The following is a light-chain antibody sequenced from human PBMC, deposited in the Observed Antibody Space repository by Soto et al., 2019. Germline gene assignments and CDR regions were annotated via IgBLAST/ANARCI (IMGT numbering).Light chain of an antibody. CDR3: QESYSTS. Sequence: DMQITQSPSSLSASIGDRVTITCRASQSISSYLNWYQQKPGKAPNLLIYAASSLQSGVSSRFSGSGSGTDFTLTISSLQPEDIATYYCQESYSTSFGQGTKVDIK. J-gene: IGKJ1*01. CDR2: AAS. CDR1: QSISSY. V-gene: IGKV1-39*01.